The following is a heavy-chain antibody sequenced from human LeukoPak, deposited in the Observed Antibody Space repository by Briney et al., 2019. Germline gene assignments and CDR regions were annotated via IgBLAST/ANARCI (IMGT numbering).Heavy chain of an antibody. V-gene: IGHV5-51*01. Sequence: KLGESLKISCKGSGYRFTSYWIGWVRQLPGKGLEWMGIIYPGDSDTRYSPSFQGQVTISADKSISTAYLQWSSLKASDTAMYYCARIVAASPRVYYYYGMDVWGQGTTVTVSS. D-gene: IGHD6-6*01. CDR1: GYRFTSYW. J-gene: IGHJ6*02. CDR3: ARIVAASPRVYYYYGMDV. CDR2: IYPGDSDT.